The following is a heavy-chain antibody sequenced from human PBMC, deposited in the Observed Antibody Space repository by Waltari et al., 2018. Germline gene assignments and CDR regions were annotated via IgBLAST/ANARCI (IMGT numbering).Heavy chain of an antibody. D-gene: IGHD2-15*01. V-gene: IGHV4-39*01. CDR1: GGSIRSSSYY. CDR3: ARFRSVAPDY. Sequence: QLQLQESGPGLVKPSETLSLTCTVSGGSIRSSSYYWGWIRQPPGKGLEWIGGIYYSGSTYYNPSLKSRVTISVDTSKNQFSLKLSSVTAADTAVYYCARFRSVAPDYWGQGTLVTVSS. CDR2: IYYSGST. J-gene: IGHJ4*02.